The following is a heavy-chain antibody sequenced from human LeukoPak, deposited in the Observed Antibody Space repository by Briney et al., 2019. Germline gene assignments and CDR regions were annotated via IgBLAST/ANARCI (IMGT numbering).Heavy chain of an antibody. J-gene: IGHJ4*02. CDR3: ASVYGYSRVWD. CDR1: GYSISSGYY. D-gene: IGHD5-24*01. V-gene: IGHV4-38-2*02. CDR2: IYHSGST. Sequence: PSETLSLTCTVSGYSISSGYYWGWIRQPPGKGLEWIGSIYHSGSTYYNPSLKSRVTISVDRSKNQFSLKLSSVTAADTAVYYCASVYGYSRVWDWGQGTLVTVSS.